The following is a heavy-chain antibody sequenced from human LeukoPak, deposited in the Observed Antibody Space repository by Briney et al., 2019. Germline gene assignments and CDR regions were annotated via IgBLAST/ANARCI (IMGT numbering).Heavy chain of an antibody. J-gene: IGHJ4*02. Sequence: TSGKVSCKASGYTFTSYGISWVRQAPGPGLEWMGWIYSYNGNTNYAQKFQGRVTMTTDKSTSIAYMELRSLRSDDTAVYCCARLKNYGDYGLWGQGTLVTVSS. D-gene: IGHD4-17*01. CDR2: IYSYNGNT. CDR3: ARLKNYGDYGL. CDR1: GYTFTSYG. V-gene: IGHV1-18*01.